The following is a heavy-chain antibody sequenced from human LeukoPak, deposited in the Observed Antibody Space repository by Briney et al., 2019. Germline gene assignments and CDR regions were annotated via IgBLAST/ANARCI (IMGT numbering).Heavy chain of an antibody. CDR3: ARDRVGAPNKALDI. D-gene: IGHD1-26*01. CDR2: IYTSGST. V-gene: IGHV4-4*07. CDR1: GGSISSYY. J-gene: IGHJ3*02. Sequence: PSETLSLTCTVSGGSISSYYWSWIRQPAGKGLEWIGRIYTSGSTNYNPSLKSRVTMSVDTSKNQFSLKLSSVTAADTAVYYCARDRVGAPNKALDIWGQGTMVTVSS.